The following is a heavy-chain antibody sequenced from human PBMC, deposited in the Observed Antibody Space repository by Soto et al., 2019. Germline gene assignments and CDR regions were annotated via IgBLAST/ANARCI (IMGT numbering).Heavy chain of an antibody. CDR3: ARGNYYGSGSYPGLYYYYGMDV. CDR1: GGSISSYY. CDR2: IYYSGST. Sequence: PSETLSLTCTVSGGSISSYYWSWIRQPPGKGLEWIGYIYYSGSTNYNPSLKSRVTISVDTSKNQFSLKLSSVTAADTAVYYCARGNYYGSGSYPGLYYYYGMDVWAQGTTVTVSS. V-gene: IGHV4-59*01. J-gene: IGHJ6*02. D-gene: IGHD3-10*01.